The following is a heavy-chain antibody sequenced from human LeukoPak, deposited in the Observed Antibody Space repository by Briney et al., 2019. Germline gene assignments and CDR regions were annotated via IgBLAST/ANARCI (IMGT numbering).Heavy chain of an antibody. Sequence: ASVKVSCKASGYTFTGYYMHWVRQAPGQGLEWMGWINPNSGGTNYAQKFQGRVTMTRDTSISTAYMELSRLRSDDTAVYYCARPIIAAASTTDYWGQGTLVTASS. CDR2: INPNSGGT. J-gene: IGHJ4*02. CDR1: GYTFTGYY. V-gene: IGHV1-2*02. D-gene: IGHD6-13*01. CDR3: ARPIIAAASTTDY.